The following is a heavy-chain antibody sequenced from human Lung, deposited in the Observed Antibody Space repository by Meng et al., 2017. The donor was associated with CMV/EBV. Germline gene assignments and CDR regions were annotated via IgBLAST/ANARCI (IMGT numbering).Heavy chain of an antibody. D-gene: IGHD1-1*01. Sequence: EVQLGVSEGDSVKPGGSLRLCCAGSGFTFSNAWMSWVRQAPGKGLEWVGRIKSKTDGETADYNAPVKGRFTISRDDSKNTLYLQMNSLKTEDTAIYYCIWNDLGDYWGQGTLVTVSS. J-gene: IGHJ4*02. CDR1: GFTFSNAW. V-gene: IGHV3-15*01. CDR2: IKSKTDGETA. CDR3: IWNDLGDY.